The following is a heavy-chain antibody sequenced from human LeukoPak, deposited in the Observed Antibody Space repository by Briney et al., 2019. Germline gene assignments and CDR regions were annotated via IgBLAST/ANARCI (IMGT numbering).Heavy chain of an antibody. CDR3: ARYYGSGVFNYFDY. CDR2: ISSSSSYI. J-gene: IGHJ4*02. CDR1: GFTFSSYS. D-gene: IGHD3-10*01. Sequence: GGSLRLSCAVSGFTFSSYSMNWVRQAPGKGLEWVSSISSSSSYIYYADSVKGRFTISRDNDKNSLYLQMNSLRAEDTAVYYCARYYGSGVFNYFDYWGQGTLVTVSS. V-gene: IGHV3-21*01.